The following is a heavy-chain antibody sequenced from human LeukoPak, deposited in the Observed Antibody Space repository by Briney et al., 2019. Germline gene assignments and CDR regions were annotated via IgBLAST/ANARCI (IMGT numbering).Heavy chain of an antibody. V-gene: IGHV4-4*02. D-gene: IGHD2-15*01. CDR3: ASQVGYCSGGSCYSGDYYYYGMDV. CDR1: GGSISSNNW. Sequence: SETLSLTCAVSGGSISSNNWWSWVRQPPGKGLEWIGEIDHSGTTNYKSSLKSRVTMSLDKSRNQFSLNLDSVTAADTAVYYCASQVGYCSGGSCYSGDYYYYGMDVWGQGTTVTVSS. J-gene: IGHJ6*02. CDR2: IDHSGTT.